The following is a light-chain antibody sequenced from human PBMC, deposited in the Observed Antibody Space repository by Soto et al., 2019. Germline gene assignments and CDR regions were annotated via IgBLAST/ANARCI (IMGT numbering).Light chain of an antibody. CDR3: QQYGSSGT. CDR2: GAS. Sequence: EIVMTQSPATLSVSPGERATLSCRASQSVSNNYLAWYQQKPGQAPRLLIYGASNRATGIPDRFSGSGSGTDFTLTISRLEPEDFAVYYCQQYGSSGTFGQGTRW. CDR1: QSVSNNY. J-gene: IGKJ1*01. V-gene: IGKV3-20*01.